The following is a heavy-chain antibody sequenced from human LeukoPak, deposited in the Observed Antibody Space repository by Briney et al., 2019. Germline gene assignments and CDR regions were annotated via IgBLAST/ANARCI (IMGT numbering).Heavy chain of an antibody. CDR3: GEGQQLVETFDY. D-gene: IGHD6-13*01. CDR1: GFIFSSYA. CDR2: ISYDGSNK. J-gene: IGHJ4*02. V-gene: IGHV3-30-3*01. Sequence: GRSLRLSCAASGFIFSSYAMHWVRQAPGKGLEWVAVISYDGSNKYYADSVKGRFTISRDKSKNTLYLQMNSLGAEDTAVYYCGEGQQLVETFDYWGQGTLVTVSS.